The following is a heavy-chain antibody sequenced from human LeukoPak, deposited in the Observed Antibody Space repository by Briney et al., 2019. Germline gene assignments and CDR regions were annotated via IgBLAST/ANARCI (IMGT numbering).Heavy chain of an antibody. J-gene: IGHJ4*02. Sequence: WGSLRLSCAASGFTFSSYEMNWVRQAPGKGLEWVSYISSSGSTIYYGDSVKGRFTISRDNAKNSLYLQMNSLRAEDTAVYYCAGGLSVFDYWGQGTLVTVSS. D-gene: IGHD3-16*02. CDR3: AGGLSVFDY. CDR1: GFTFSSYE. V-gene: IGHV3-48*03. CDR2: ISSSGSTI.